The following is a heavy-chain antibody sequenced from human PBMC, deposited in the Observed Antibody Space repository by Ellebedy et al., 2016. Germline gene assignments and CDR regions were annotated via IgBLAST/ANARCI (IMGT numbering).Heavy chain of an antibody. V-gene: IGHV3-49*03. CDR1: GFTFSGYA. CDR2: IRSKAYGGTT. Sequence: GESLKISXAASGFTFSGYAMSWFRQAPGKGLEWVGFIRSKAYGGTTEYAASVKGRFTISRDDSKSIAYLQMNSLKTEDTAVYYCNNDILTGSDAFDIWGQGTMVTVSS. D-gene: IGHD3-9*01. CDR3: NNDILTGSDAFDI. J-gene: IGHJ3*02.